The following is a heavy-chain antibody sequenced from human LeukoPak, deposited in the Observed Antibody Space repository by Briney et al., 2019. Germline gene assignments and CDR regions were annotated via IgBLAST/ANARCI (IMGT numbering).Heavy chain of an antibody. V-gene: IGHV3-53*01. CDR1: GFTFSSYA. Sequence: PGESLRLSCAASGFTFSSYAMSWVRQAPGKGLEWVSVIYSGGSTYYTDSVKGRFTISRDTSKNTLYLQMNSLRAEDTAVYYCAAQGVFSHGGYWGQGTLVTVSS. D-gene: IGHD3-16*01. J-gene: IGHJ4*02. CDR3: AAQGVFSHGGY. CDR2: IYSGGST.